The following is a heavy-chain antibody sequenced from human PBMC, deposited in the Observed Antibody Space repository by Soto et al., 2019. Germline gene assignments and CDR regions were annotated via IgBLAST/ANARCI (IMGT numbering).Heavy chain of an antibody. CDR3: ARARLDSGYDY. CDR1: GGTFSSYA. Sequence: ASVKVSCKASGGTFSSYAISWVRQAPGQGLEWMGGIIPILGIANYAQKFQGRVTITADKSTSTAYMELSSLRSEDTAVYYCARARLDSGYDYWGQGTLVTVSS. CDR2: IIPILGIA. D-gene: IGHD5-12*01. J-gene: IGHJ4*02. V-gene: IGHV1-69*10.